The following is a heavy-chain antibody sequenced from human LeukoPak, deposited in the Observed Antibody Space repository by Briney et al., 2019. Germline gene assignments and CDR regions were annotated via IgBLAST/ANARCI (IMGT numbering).Heavy chain of an antibody. D-gene: IGHD4-23*01. V-gene: IGHV1-69*06. CDR3: ARCTVVTDAEYFQH. Sequence: GSSVKVSCKASGGTFSTYAISWVRQAPGQGLEWMGGIIPIFGTANYAQKFQGRVTITADKSTSTAYMELSSLRSEDTAVYYCARCTVVTDAEYFQHWGQGTLVTVSS. CDR1: GGTFSTYA. CDR2: IIPIFGTA. J-gene: IGHJ1*01.